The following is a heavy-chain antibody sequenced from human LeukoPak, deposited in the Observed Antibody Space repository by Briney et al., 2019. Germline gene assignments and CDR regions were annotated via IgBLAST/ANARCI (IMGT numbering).Heavy chain of an antibody. CDR2: INPNSGGT. J-gene: IGHJ3*02. CDR1: GYTFTGYY. V-gene: IGHV1-2*02. CDR3: ARDPPSTISGVVTISDAFDI. Sequence: ASVKVSCKASGYTFTGYYMHWVRQAPGQGLEWMGWINPNSGGTNYAQKFQGRVTMTRDTSISTAYMELSRLRSDDTAVYYCARDPPSTISGVVTISDAFDIWGQGTMVTVSS. D-gene: IGHD3-3*01.